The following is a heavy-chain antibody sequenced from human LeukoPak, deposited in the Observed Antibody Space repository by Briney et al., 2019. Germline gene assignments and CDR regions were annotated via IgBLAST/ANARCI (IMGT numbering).Heavy chain of an antibody. D-gene: IGHD4-17*01. CDR3: ARDRYGDYPFDY. Sequence: SETLSLTCAVSGGSISSSNRWSWVRQPRGKGLEWIGEIYHSGSTNYNPSLKSRVTISVDKSKNQFSLKLSSVTAADTAVYYCARDRYGDYPFDYWGQGTLVTVSS. J-gene: IGHJ4*02. V-gene: IGHV4-4*02. CDR1: GGSISSSNR. CDR2: IYHSGST.